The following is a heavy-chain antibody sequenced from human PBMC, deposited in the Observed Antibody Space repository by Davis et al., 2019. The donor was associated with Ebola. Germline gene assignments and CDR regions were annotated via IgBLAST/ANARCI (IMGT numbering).Heavy chain of an antibody. CDR3: AGFDSGYGYDYFAH. CDR1: GGSISSSNW. CDR2: IYHSGST. Sequence: MPSETLSLTCAVSGGSISSSNWWSWVRQPPGKGLEWIGEIYHSGSTNYNPSLKGRVSIFLDMSKNQFSLKLNSVTAADTAVYYCAGFDSGYGYDYFAHWGQGTLVPVSS. D-gene: IGHD5-18*01. J-gene: IGHJ4*02. V-gene: IGHV4-4*02.